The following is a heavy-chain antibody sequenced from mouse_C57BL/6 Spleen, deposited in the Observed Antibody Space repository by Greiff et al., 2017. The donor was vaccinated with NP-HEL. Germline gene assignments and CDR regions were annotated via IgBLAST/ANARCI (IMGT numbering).Heavy chain of an antibody. J-gene: IGHJ1*03. CDR2: ISDGGSYT. CDR1: GFTFSSYA. Sequence: EVKLVESGGGLVKPGGSLKLSCAASGFTFSSYAMSWVRQTPEKRLEWVATISDGGSYTYYPDNVKGRFTISRDNAKNNLYLQMSHLKSEDTAMYYCARSPPSLWYFDVWGTGTTVTVSS. V-gene: IGHV5-4*03. CDR3: ARSPPSLWYFDV.